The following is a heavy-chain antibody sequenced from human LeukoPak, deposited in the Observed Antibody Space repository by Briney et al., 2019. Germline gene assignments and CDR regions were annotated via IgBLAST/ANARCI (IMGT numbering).Heavy chain of an antibody. CDR1: GYTFTSYG. Sequence: GASVKISCKTSGYTFTSYGMGWVRQAPGQGLEWMAWISPYNGNTNYAQKLQGRVTVTTDTSTTTAYMELRSLRSDDTAVYYCTRDRSASGSQNYWGQGTLVTVSS. CDR2: ISPYNGNT. J-gene: IGHJ4*02. V-gene: IGHV1-18*01. D-gene: IGHD1-26*01. CDR3: TRDRSASGSQNY.